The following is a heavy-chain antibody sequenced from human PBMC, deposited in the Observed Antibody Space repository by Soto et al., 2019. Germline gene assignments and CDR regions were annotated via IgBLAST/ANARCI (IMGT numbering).Heavy chain of an antibody. D-gene: IGHD2-15*01. CDR2: ISTSSSTI. Sequence: GGSLRLSCAVSGFTFSAYSMNWVRQAPGKGLEWVSYISTSSSTIYYADSVKGRFTISRDDAKNSLYLQMNSLRAEDTAVYYCAKEVVVPDYWGQGTLVTVSS. V-gene: IGHV3-48*01. CDR1: GFTFSAYS. CDR3: AKEVVVPDY. J-gene: IGHJ4*02.